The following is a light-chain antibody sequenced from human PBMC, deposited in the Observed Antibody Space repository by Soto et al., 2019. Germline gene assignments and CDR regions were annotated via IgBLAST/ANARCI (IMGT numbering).Light chain of an antibody. CDR2: KAS. CDR3: QQLNSYPIT. Sequence: DIPLTQAPSTLSGSVGDRVTITCRASQTISSWLAWYQQKPGKAPKLLIYKASTLQSGVPSRFSGSGSGTDFTLTISSLQSEDFATYYCQQLNSYPITFGQGTRLEIK. CDR1: QTISSW. J-gene: IGKJ5*01. V-gene: IGKV1-5*03.